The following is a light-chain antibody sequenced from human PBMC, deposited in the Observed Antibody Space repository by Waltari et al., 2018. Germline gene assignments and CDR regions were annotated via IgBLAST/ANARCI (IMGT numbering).Light chain of an antibody. J-gene: IGLJ2*01. CDR1: ISQQQY. V-gene: IGLV3-25*03. CDR3: QSTVSSGTYTGL. Sequence: YELTQTPPMSVSPRQTPSITCSRAISQQQYGHGYQQKPGQAPVVIKYKDSERPSGTPERFSGSSSGTTVTLTISDVQSEDEADYYCQSTVSSGTYTGLFGGGTKLNVL. CDR2: KDS.